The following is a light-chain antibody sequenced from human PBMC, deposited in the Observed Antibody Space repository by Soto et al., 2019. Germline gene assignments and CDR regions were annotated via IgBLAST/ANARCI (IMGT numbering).Light chain of an antibody. CDR1: QYVGSN. CDR2: GTS. CDR3: QQSYNSPQT. Sequence: EIVMTQSPATLSVSAGDRATLSCRASQYVGSNLAWYQQKPGQPPRLLIYGTSTRATGLPDRFSGSGSGTDFTLTISSLQPEDFATYSCQQSYNSPQTFGQGTKVDI. V-gene: IGKV3-15*01. J-gene: IGKJ1*01.